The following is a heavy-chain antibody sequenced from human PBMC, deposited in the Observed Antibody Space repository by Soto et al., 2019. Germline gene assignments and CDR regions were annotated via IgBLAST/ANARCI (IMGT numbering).Heavy chain of an antibody. CDR3: ARVGWATVGYYFDY. J-gene: IGHJ4*02. CDR1: VASISSYY. Sequence: SETLSLTCVVSVASISSYYCTWVRQPPWKGLEWIGYIHYSGITKYNTTLKSRVTISIDPSKNQFSLQVTSVTTADKAVYYCARVGWATVGYYFDYCRQGNLITVCS. V-gene: IGHV4-59*01. CDR2: IHYSGIT. D-gene: IGHD4-17*01.